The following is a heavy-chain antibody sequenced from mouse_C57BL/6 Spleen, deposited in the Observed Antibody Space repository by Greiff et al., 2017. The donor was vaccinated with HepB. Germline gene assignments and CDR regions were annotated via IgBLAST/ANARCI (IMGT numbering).Heavy chain of an antibody. J-gene: IGHJ4*01. CDR2: INPNYGTT. V-gene: IGHV1-39*01. Sequence: VQLQQSGPELVKPGASVKISCKASGYSFTDYNMNWVKQSNGKSLEWIGVINPNYGTTSYNQKFKGKATLTVDQSSITAYMQLNSLTSEDSSVYYCARREGGFYYAYDPAMDYWGQGTSVTVSS. CDR3: ARREGGFYYAYDPAMDY. CDR1: GYSFTDYN. D-gene: IGHD2-2*01.